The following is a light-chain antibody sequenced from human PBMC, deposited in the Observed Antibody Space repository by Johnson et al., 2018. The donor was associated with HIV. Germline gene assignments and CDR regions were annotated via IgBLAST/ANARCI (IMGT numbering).Light chain of an antibody. J-gene: IGLJ1*01. CDR2: ENN. V-gene: IGLV1-41*01. Sequence: QPVLTQPPSVSAAPGQKVTISCSGSSSDMGNYAVSWYQQLLGTAPKLLIYENNKRPSGIPDRFSGSTSGTLATLCITGLLPADEADYYCGTWDSSLSALYVFGTGTKVTVL. CDR1: SSDMGNYA. CDR3: GTWDSSLSALYV.